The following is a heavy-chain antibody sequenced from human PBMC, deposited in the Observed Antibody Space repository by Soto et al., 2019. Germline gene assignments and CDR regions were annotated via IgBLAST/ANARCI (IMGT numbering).Heavy chain of an antibody. J-gene: IGHJ6*02. CDR2: INPNSGGT. Sequence: EASVKVSCKASGYTFTGYYMHWVRQAPGQGLEWMGWINPNSGGTNYAQKFQGWVTMTRDTSISTAYMELSRLRSDDTAVYYCAREAYSYGTPTEHYYYGMDVWGQGTTVTVSS. CDR3: AREAYSYGTPTEHYYYGMDV. D-gene: IGHD5-18*01. CDR1: GYTFTGYY. V-gene: IGHV1-2*04.